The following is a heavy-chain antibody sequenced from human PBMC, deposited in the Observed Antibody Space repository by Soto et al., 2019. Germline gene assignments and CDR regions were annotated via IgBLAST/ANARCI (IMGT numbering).Heavy chain of an antibody. CDR1: GFTFSSYG. D-gene: IGHD2-15*01. CDR2: ISYDGSNK. Sequence: PGGSLRLSCAASGFTFSSYGMHWVRQAPGKGLECVAVISYDGSNKYYADSVKGRFTISRDNSKNTLYLQMNSLRAEDTAVYYCAKDWRDIGYYYYYMDVWGKGTTVTVSS. V-gene: IGHV3-30*18. J-gene: IGHJ6*03. CDR3: AKDWRDIGYYYYYMDV.